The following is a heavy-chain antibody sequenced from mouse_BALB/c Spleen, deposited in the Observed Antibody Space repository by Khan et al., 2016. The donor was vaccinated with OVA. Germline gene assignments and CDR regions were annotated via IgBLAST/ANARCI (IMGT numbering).Heavy chain of an antibody. V-gene: IGHV1-69*02. CDR2: IDPSDNYT. CDR1: GYTFTSFW. D-gene: IGHD1-1*01. CDR3: ARAYFYGSSTWFGY. Sequence: QVQLQQPGAELVKPGASVKLSCKASGYTFTSFWLHWVKQRPGLGLEWIGEIDPSDNYTNYNQKFKGKATLTLDKSSSTAYMQLSSLTSEDSAVSYCARAYFYGSSTWFGYWGQGTLFTVSA. J-gene: IGHJ3*01.